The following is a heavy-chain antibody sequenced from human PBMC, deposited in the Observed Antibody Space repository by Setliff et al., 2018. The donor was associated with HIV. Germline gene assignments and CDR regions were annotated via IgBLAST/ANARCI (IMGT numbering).Heavy chain of an antibody. J-gene: IGHJ5*02. V-gene: IGHV1-69*13. Sequence: ASVKVSCKASGDTFSSYVFSWVRQAPGQGLEWMGGIIPIFGTTNYAQNFQGRVTITADESTNTAYMELSSLRSEDTAVYYCAREAGGGDYINYGGFDLWGQGTLVTVSS. CDR2: IIPIFGTT. CDR3: AREAGGGDYINYGGFDL. D-gene: IGHD4-4*01. CDR1: GDTFSSYV.